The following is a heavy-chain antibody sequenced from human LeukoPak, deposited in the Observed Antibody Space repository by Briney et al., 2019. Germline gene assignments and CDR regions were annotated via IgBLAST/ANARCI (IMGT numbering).Heavy chain of an antibody. CDR1: GFTFSSYW. Sequence: PGGSLRLSCAASGFTFSSYWMNWVRQAPGKGLEWVSYISSSSSTIYYADSLKGRFTISRDNAKNSLYLQMNSLRAEDTAVYYCARDDCSGGSCYGDFDYWGQGTLVTVSS. CDR3: ARDDCSGGSCYGDFDY. CDR2: ISSSSSTI. D-gene: IGHD2-15*01. J-gene: IGHJ4*02. V-gene: IGHV3-48*04.